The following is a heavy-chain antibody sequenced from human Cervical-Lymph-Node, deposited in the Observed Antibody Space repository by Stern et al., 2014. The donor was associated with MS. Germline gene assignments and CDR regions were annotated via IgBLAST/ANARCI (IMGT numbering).Heavy chain of an antibody. CDR1: GGTFSSCA. CDR3: ARGHYCSITSCSTIYYGMDV. Sequence: VQLVESGAEVKKPGSSVKVSCKASGGTFSSCAISWVRQAPGQGLVWMGGVIHIFGTANYAQKFQGRVTITADESTITAYMELSSLRSEDTAVYYCARGHYCSITSCSTIYYGMDVWGQGTTVTVSS. CDR2: VIHIFGTA. J-gene: IGHJ6*02. D-gene: IGHD2-2*01. V-gene: IGHV1-69*01.